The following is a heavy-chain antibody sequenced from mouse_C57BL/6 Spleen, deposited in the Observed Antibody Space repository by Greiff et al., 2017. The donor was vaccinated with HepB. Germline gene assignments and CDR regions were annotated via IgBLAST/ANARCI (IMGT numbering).Heavy chain of an antibody. J-gene: IGHJ3*01. CDR3: ARYITTVVPSFAY. CDR2: IFPGSGTT. V-gene: IGHV1-75*01. D-gene: IGHD1-1*01. CDR1: GYTFTDYY. Sequence: QVQLQQSGPELVKPGASVKISCKASGYTFTDYYINWVKQRPGQGLEWIGWIFPGSGTTYYNEKFKGKATLTVDKSSSTAYMLLSSLTSEDSAVYFCARYITTVVPSFAYWGQGTLVTVSA.